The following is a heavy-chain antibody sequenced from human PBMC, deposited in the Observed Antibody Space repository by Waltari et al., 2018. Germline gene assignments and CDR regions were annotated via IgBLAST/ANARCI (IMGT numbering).Heavy chain of an antibody. D-gene: IGHD6-25*01. CDR3: AEEGNTTAGLFDS. CDR2: IYHTGSS. Sequence: QVQLRESGPGLVRSSETLSLTCTVSGHSVNNDFYWAWIRQSPGGGLEWIASIYHTGSSNDNSSLKSRVSSSTDMPTKQFFLTLTHLTAADTAVYYCAEEGNTTAGLFDSWGQGTLVTVSS. V-gene: IGHV4-38-2*02. J-gene: IGHJ4*02. CDR1: GHSVNNDFY.